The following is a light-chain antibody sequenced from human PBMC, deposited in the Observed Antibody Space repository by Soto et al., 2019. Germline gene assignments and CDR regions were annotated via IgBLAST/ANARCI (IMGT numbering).Light chain of an antibody. Sequence: QSVLTQQPSASETPGQRVTISCSGSSSNVGSNTVNWYQQLPGTAAKLLMFGNNQRPSGVPDRFSGSKSGTSASLAISGLQSEDEADYYCATWDDSLNGYVFGTGTKVAVL. V-gene: IGLV1-44*01. CDR1: SSNVGSNT. CDR3: ATWDDSLNGYV. J-gene: IGLJ1*01. CDR2: GNN.